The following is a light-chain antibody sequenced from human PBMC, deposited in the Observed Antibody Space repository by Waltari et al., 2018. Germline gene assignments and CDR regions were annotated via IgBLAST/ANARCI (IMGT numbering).Light chain of an antibody. CDR3: QHYGNSRT. Sequence: EIVLTQSPGTLSLSPGERATLFCRASQSVSRSYLAWYQQKPGQAPRLLIYGASSRATGIPDRFSGSGSGTDFTLTISRLEPEDFAVYYCQHYGNSRTFGQGTKVGIK. CDR1: QSVSRSY. J-gene: IGKJ1*01. CDR2: GAS. V-gene: IGKV3-20*01.